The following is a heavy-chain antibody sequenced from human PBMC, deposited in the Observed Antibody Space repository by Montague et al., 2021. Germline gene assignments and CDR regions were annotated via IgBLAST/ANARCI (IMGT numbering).Heavy chain of an antibody. J-gene: IGHJ4*02. Sequence: SLRLSCAASGFSFRDYGMHWVRQAPGKGLEWVSRINCNSSDIGYADSVKGRFTVSRDNDQNLLYLHMTSLTPDDTAFYFCAKTTCYRNGWLDYWGQGTLVTVSS. CDR3: AKTTCYRNGWLDY. CDR1: GFSFRDYG. D-gene: IGHD6-19*01. CDR2: INCNSSDI. V-gene: IGHV3-9*01.